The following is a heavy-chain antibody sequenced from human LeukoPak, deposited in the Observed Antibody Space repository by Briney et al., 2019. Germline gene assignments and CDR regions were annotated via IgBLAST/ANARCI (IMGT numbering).Heavy chain of an antibody. CDR2: IYASGTT. CDR3: ARGVTTVNFDY. D-gene: IGHD4-11*01. Sequence: SETLSLTCTASGGSLSSGSYYWSWIRQPAGKALEWIGRIYASGTTNYNPSLKGRVTISLDTSKNQFSLKLSSVTAADMAVYYCARGVTTVNFDYWGRGTLVTVSS. V-gene: IGHV4-61*02. CDR1: GGSLSSGSYY. J-gene: IGHJ4*02.